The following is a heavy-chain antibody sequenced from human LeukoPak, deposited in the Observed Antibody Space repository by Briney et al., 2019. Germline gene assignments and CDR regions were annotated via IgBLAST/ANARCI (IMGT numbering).Heavy chain of an antibody. Sequence: GASVKVSCKASGYTFTSYDINWVRQATGQGLEWMGWMNPNSGNTNYAQKLQGRVTMTTDTSTSTAYMELRSLRSDDTAVYYCARDSFGEWLVQAAWGQGTLVTVSS. CDR2: MNPNSGNT. J-gene: IGHJ1*01. CDR1: GYTFTSYD. V-gene: IGHV1-18*01. D-gene: IGHD6-19*01. CDR3: ARDSFGEWLVQAA.